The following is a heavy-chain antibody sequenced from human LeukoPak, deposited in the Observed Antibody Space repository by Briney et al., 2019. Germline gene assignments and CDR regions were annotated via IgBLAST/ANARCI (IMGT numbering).Heavy chain of an antibody. CDR1: GFTVSSNY. CDR2: IYSGGST. V-gene: IGHV3-53*01. Sequence: GGSLRLSCAASGFTVSSNYMSWVRQAPGKGLEWVSVIYSGGSTYYADSVKGRFTISRDDSKNTLYLQMNSLRAEDTAVYYCARVRYYYYYMDVWGKGTTVTVSS. CDR3: ARVRYYYYYMDV. J-gene: IGHJ6*03.